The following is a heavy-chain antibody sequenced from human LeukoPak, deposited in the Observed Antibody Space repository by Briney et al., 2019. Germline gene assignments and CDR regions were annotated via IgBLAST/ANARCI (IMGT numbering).Heavy chain of an antibody. D-gene: IGHD4-23*01. CDR3: ARAPRWIPVALV. CDR1: GGSFSGYY. CDR2: INHSGST. Sequence: SETLSLTCAVYGGSFSGYYWSWIRQPPGKGLEWIGEINHSGSTNYNPSLKSRVTISVDTSKNQFSLKLSSVTAADTAVHYCARAPRWIPVALVWGKGTTVTVSS. J-gene: IGHJ6*04. V-gene: IGHV4-34*01.